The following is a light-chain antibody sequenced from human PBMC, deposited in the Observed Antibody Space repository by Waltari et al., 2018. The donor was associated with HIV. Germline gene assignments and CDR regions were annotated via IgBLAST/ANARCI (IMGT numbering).Light chain of an antibody. J-gene: IGKJ2*02. CDR3: RKYDRAPCT. Sequence: DLQVTQSPSSLSVSIGDRVTITCRATQDISSSFAWYQHKPGTPPKLLLYGASTLQSAVPSRFRGSRSGADFTRTNTSLQAEDIRIDYCRKYDRAPCTFGQGTRLEI. V-gene: IGKV1-27*01. CDR1: QDISSS. CDR2: GAS.